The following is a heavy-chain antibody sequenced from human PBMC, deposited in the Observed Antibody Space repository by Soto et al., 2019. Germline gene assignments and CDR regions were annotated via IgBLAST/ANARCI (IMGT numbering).Heavy chain of an antibody. J-gene: IGHJ3*02. D-gene: IGHD6-19*01. Sequence: QVQLVQSGAEVKKPGASVKVSCKASGYTFTSYGISWVRQAPGQGLEWMGWISAYNGNKNYAQKLQGRVTMTTDTSTSTAYMELRSLRSDDTAVYYCARVSHLAVAGMVAFDIWGQGTMVTVSS. V-gene: IGHV1-18*01. CDR2: ISAYNGNK. CDR1: GYTFTSYG. CDR3: ARVSHLAVAGMVAFDI.